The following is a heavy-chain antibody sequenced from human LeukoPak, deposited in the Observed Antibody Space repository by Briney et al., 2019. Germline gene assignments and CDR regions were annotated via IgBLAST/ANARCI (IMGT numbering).Heavy chain of an antibody. V-gene: IGHV1-18*01. J-gene: IGHJ6*02. D-gene: IGHD5-12*01. CDR2: ISAYNGNT. CDR3: ALTPGLVATIRHYYGMDV. Sequence: GASVKVSCKASGYAFTSYGISWVRQAPGQGLEWMGWISAYNGNTNYAQKLQGRVTMTTDTSTSTAYMELRSLRSDDTAVYYCALTPGLVATIRHYYGMDVWGQGTTVTVSS. CDR1: GYAFTSYG.